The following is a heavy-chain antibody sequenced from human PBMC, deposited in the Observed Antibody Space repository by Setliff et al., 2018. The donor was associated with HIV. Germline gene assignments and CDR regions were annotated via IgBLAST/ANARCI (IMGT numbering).Heavy chain of an antibody. Sequence: GGSLRLSCAASEFTFSSYAMSWVRQAPGKGLEWVSSISVSGGSTYYADSVKGRFTISRDNSKSTVDLQMTSLTAEDTAVYYCAKDRYYDSSGSPFDYWGQGTLVTVSS. CDR2: ISVSGGST. V-gene: IGHV3-23*01. CDR1: EFTFSSYA. J-gene: IGHJ4*02. D-gene: IGHD3-22*01. CDR3: AKDRYYDSSGSPFDY.